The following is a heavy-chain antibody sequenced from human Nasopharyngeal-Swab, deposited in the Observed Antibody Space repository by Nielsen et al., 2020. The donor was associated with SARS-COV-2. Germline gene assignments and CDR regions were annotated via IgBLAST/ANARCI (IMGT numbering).Heavy chain of an antibody. J-gene: IGHJ4*02. V-gene: IGHV4-39*01. CDR2: ISYSGRT. CDR1: GGSISSNNYY. D-gene: IGHD6-19*01. Sequence: ESLKISCTVSGGSISSNNYYWGWIRQPPGKGLEWIGNISYSGRTYYNPSLKSRVTISVDTSKNQFSLKLNSVTAADTAVYYCATYSSGWYEGDFDYWGQGTLVTVSS. CDR3: ATYSSGWYEGDFDY.